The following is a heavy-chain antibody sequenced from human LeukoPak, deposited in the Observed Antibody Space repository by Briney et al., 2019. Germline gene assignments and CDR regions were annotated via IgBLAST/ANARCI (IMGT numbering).Heavy chain of an antibody. CDR1: GGSISSYY. D-gene: IGHD2-2*01. V-gene: IGHV4-59*01. CDR3: ARYYCSSTSCYDDYFDY. J-gene: IGHJ4*02. Sequence: KPSETLSLTCTVSGGSISSYYWSWIRQPPGKGLEWIGHIYYSGSTNYNPSLKSRVTISVDTSKNQFSLKLSSVTAADTDVYYCARYYCSSTSCYDDYFDYWGQGTLVTVSS. CDR2: IYYSGST.